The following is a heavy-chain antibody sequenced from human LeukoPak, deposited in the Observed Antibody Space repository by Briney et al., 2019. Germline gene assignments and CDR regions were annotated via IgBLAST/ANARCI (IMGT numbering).Heavy chain of an antibody. D-gene: IGHD1-26*01. CDR2: IKQYGSET. Sequence: GKSLRLSCAASGFTFSSYWMTWVRQAQGKGLEWVANIKQYGSETYYVNSVKGRFTISRDNANNSVYLQMNTLRAEDTAVYYCARGDVVEATLGYFDYWGQGTLVTVSS. CDR1: GFTFSSYW. J-gene: IGHJ4*02. V-gene: IGHV3-7*01. CDR3: ARGDVVEATLGYFDY.